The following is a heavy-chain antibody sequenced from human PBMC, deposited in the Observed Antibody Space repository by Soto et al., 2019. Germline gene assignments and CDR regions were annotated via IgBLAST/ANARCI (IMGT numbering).Heavy chain of an antibody. D-gene: IGHD5-12*01. J-gene: IGHJ6*03. V-gene: IGHV3-7*01. CDR2: IKQDGSEK. CDR3: AREWDYSGYDPRQDYYYYMDV. CDR1: GFTFSSYW. Sequence: EVQLVESGGGLVQPGGSLRLSCAASGFTFSSYWMSWVRQAPGKGLEWVANIKQDGSEKYYVDSVKGRFTISRDNAKNSLYLQMNRLRAEDTAVYYCAREWDYSGYDPRQDYYYYMDVWGKGTTVTVSS.